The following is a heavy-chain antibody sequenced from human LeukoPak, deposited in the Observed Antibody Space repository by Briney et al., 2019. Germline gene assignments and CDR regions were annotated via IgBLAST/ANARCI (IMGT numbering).Heavy chain of an antibody. CDR2: ISAYNGNT. CDR3: AREEVSYYYGSGKY. D-gene: IGHD3-10*01. CDR1: GYTFTSYG. Sequence: ASVKVSCEASGYTFTSYGMSWVRQAPGQGLEWMGWISAYNGNTNYAQKLQGRVTMTTDTSTSTAYMELRSLRSDDTAVYYCAREEVSYYYGSGKYWGQGTLVTVSS. J-gene: IGHJ4*02. V-gene: IGHV1-18*01.